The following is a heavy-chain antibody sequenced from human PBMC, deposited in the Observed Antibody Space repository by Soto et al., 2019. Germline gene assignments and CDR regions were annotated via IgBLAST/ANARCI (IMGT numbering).Heavy chain of an antibody. CDR1: GFTFSSYG. V-gene: IGHV3-30*18. D-gene: IGHD3-9*01. CDR2: ISYDGSNK. J-gene: IGHJ4*02. Sequence: QVQLVESGGGVVQPGRSLRLSCAASGFTFSSYGMHWVRQAPGKGLEWVAVISYDGSNKYYADSVKGRFTIFRDNSKNTLYLQMNSLRAEDTAVYYCAKDGDPAYYDILTGYCSYWGQGTLVTVSS. CDR3: AKDGDPAYYDILTGYCSY.